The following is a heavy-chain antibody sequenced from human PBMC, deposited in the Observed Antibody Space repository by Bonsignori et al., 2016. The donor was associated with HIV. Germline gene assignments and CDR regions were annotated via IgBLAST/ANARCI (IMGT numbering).Heavy chain of an antibody. CDR2: IIPIFGTT. Sequence: WVRQAPGQGLEWIGGIIPIFGTTDYAQKFQGRVTITADEYATTTYLEMTSLRSDDTALYFCARPGSHMSQVVGATRHNFYSMDVWGEGTAVTVSS. D-gene: IGHD3-10*01. J-gene: IGHJ6*03. CDR3: ARPGSHMSQVVGATRHNFYSMDV. V-gene: IGHV1-69*01.